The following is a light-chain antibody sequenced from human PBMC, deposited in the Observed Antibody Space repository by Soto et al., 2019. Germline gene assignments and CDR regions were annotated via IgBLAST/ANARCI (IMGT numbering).Light chain of an antibody. V-gene: IGKV3-20*01. J-gene: IGKJ1*01. CDR2: GAS. CDR1: QSVSSSF. CDR3: QQYVSSPWA. Sequence: EIVLAQSPGTLSLSPGESATLSCRASQSVSSSFLAWYQQKAGQAPRLLIYGASRRATGIADRFSGSGSGTDLTLTISRLEPEDFAVYYCQQYVSSPWAFGQGTKVEI.